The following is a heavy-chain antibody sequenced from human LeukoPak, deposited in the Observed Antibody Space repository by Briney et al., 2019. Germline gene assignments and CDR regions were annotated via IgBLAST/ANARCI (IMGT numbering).Heavy chain of an antibody. J-gene: IGHJ5*02. CDR3: ARTWRGYCSSTSCYVNWFDP. CDR1: GYTLTSYG. D-gene: IGHD2-2*01. Sequence: ASVKVSCKASGYTLTSYGISWVRQAPGQGLEWMRWISAYNGNTNYAQKLQGRVTMTTDTSTSTAYMELRSLRSDDTAVYYCARTWRGYCSSTSCYVNWFDPWGQGTLVTVSS. CDR2: ISAYNGNT. V-gene: IGHV1-18*01.